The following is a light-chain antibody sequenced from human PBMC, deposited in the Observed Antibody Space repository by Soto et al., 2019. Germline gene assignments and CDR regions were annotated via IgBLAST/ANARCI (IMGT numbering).Light chain of an antibody. CDR3: AAWDDSLNGLV. V-gene: IGLV1-44*01. CDR2: SND. J-gene: IGLJ1*01. Sequence: QSVLTQPPSASGTPGQRVTISCSGSSSNIGRNTVDWYQHLPGTAPKLLIYSNDQRPPGVPDRFSGSKSGTSASLAISGLQSEDEADYYCAAWDDSLNGLVFGTGTKVTVL. CDR1: SSNIGRNT.